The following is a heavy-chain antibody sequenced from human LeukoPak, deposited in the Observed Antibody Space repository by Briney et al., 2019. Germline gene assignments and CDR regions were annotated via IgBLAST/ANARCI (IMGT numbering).Heavy chain of an antibody. V-gene: IGHV3-30*04. CDR2: ISYDGSNK. Sequence: GGSLRLSCAASGFTFSSYAMHWVRQAPGKGLEWVAVISYDGSNKYYADSVKGRFTICRDNSKNKLYMQMNSLRGEDKAGYYCARDHGSGIDYWGQGTLVTVSS. CDR3: ARDHGSGIDY. D-gene: IGHD3-10*01. J-gene: IGHJ4*02. CDR1: GFTFSSYA.